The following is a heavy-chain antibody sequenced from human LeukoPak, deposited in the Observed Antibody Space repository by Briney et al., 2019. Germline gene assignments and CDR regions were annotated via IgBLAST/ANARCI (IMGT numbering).Heavy chain of an antibody. CDR2: IYHSGDT. V-gene: IGHV4-39*01. D-gene: IGHD1-26*01. J-gene: IGHJ4*02. CDR3: ARRGVGASPFDF. CDR1: GDSIDCSTYF. Sequence: SETLSLTCTVSGDSIDCSTYFWGWIRQSPGKGLEWIATIYHSGDTFYTPSLQSRVTISVDIIKNQFSLKVNSVTAADTAVYYCARRGVGASPFDFWGQGTLVTVS.